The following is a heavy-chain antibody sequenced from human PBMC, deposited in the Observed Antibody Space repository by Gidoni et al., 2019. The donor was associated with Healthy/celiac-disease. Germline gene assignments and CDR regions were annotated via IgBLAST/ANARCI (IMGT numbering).Heavy chain of an antibody. CDR3: AREGYGSGPLNWFDP. CDR1: VGTLISYA. CDR2: VIPIFGTA. J-gene: IGHJ5*02. D-gene: IGHD3-10*01. Sequence: QVQLVETGAEGKKTGSSGQGSCKAAVGTLISYAISWVRQASGQGLEWMGGVIPIFGTANYAQKFQGRVTITADKSTSTAYMELSSLRSEDTAVYYCAREGYGSGPLNWFDPWGQGTLVTVSS. V-gene: IGHV1-69*06.